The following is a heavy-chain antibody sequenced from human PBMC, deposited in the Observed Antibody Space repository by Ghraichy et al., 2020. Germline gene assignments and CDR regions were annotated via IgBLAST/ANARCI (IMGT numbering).Heavy chain of an antibody. J-gene: IGHJ4*02. CDR3: ARVEGSAYYDSSGYSPWVY. Sequence: SVKVSCKASGGTFSSYAISWVRQAPGQGLEWMGGIIPIFGTANYAQKFQGRVTITADESTSTAYMELSSLRSEDTAVYYCARVEGSAYYDSSGYSPWVYWGQGTLVTVSS. D-gene: IGHD3-22*01. CDR1: GGTFSSYA. CDR2: IIPIFGTA. V-gene: IGHV1-69*13.